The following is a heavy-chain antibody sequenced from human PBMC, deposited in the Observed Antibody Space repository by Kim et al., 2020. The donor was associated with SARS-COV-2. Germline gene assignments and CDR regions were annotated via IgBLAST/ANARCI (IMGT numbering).Heavy chain of an antibody. D-gene: IGHD6-19*01. V-gene: IGHV3-23*01. Sequence: GGSLRLSCAASGFTFNSYAMSWVRQAPGKGLEWVSGIRDSGGSTKYADSVKGRFSISRDNSKNTLYLQMDSLRAEDTAVYYCAKVTSGSSGWFVYFQHWGQGTLVTVSS. CDR1: GFTFNSYA. CDR2: IRDSGGST. J-gene: IGHJ1*01. CDR3: AKVTSGSSGWFVYFQH.